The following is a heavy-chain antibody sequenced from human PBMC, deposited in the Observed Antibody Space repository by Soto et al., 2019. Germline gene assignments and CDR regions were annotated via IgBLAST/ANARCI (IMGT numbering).Heavy chain of an antibody. Sequence: GGSLRLSCAASGFTFSSYAMSWVRQAPGKGLEWVSAISGSGGSTYYADSVKGRFTISRDNSKNTLYLQMNSLRAEDTAVYYCAKEGYAGITIFGVVIMTGMDVWGQVTTVTGS. J-gene: IGHJ6*02. CDR3: AKEGYAGITIFGVVIMTGMDV. V-gene: IGHV3-23*01. D-gene: IGHD3-3*01. CDR1: GFTFSSYA. CDR2: ISGSGGST.